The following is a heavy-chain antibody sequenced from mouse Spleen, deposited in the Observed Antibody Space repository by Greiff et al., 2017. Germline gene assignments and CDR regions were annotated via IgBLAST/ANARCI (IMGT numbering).Heavy chain of an antibody. D-gene: IGHD1-2*01. Sequence: QVQLQQPGAELVMPGASVKMSCKASGYTFTDYWMHWVKQRPGQGLEWIGAIDTSDSYTSYNQKFKGKATLTVDESSSTAYMQLSSLTSEDSAVYYCARGITTAGNWGQGTTLTVSS. V-gene: IGHV1-69*01. CDR2: IDTSDSYT. J-gene: IGHJ2*01. CDR1: GYTFTDYW. CDR3: ARGITTAGN.